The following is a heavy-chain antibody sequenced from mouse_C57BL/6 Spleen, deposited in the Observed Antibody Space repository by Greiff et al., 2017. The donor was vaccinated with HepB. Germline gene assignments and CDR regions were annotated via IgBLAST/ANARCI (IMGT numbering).Heavy chain of an antibody. CDR1: GFTFSSYG. V-gene: IGHV5-6*01. CDR3: ARNYGSKMDYFDY. D-gene: IGHD1-1*01. J-gene: IGHJ2*01. CDR2: ISSGGSYT. Sequence: EVQVVESGGDLVKPGGCLKLSCAASGFTFSSYGMSWVRQTPDKRLEWVATISSGGSYTYYPDSVKGRFTISRDNAKNTLYLQMSSLKSEDTAMYYCARNYGSKMDYFDYWGQGTTLTVSS.